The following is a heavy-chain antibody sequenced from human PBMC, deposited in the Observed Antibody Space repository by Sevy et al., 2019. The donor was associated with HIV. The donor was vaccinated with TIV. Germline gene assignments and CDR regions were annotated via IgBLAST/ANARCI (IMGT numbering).Heavy chain of an antibody. CDR2: FDPEDDET. D-gene: IGHD3-22*01. CDR3: ATTKDYYENSGDPFDY. Sequence: ASVKVSCKVSGYTLTELSMHWVRQVPRKGLEWMGSFDPEDDETIYAQKFQGRVTMTEDTSTDTAYMELSSLRSEDTAVYYCATTKDYYENSGDPFDYWGQGTLVTVSS. CDR1: GYTLTELS. J-gene: IGHJ4*02. V-gene: IGHV1-24*01.